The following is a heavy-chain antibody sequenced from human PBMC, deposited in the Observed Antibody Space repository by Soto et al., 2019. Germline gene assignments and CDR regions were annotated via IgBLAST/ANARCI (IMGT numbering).Heavy chain of an antibody. D-gene: IGHD2-2*02. CDR3: ARVVPAAIRGVSMDV. V-gene: IGHV4-59*01. Sequence: LSLTCTVSGSSISSYYWSWIRQPPGKGLEWIGYIYYSGSTNYNPSLKSRVTISVDTSKNQFSLKLSSVTAAGTAVYYCARVVPAAIRGVSMDVWGQGTTVTVSS. CDR1: GSSISSYY. J-gene: IGHJ6*02. CDR2: IYYSGST.